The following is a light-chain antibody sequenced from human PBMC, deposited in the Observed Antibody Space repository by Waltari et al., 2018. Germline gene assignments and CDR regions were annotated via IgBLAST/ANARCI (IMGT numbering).Light chain of an antibody. V-gene: IGLV3-1*01. Sequence: SYELTQPPSVSVSPGQTATITCSGEKLGQKYACWYQQKPGQSPVLVIYQDRQRPSGSPGRFSGSNSGSTATLTISGTRAMDEADYYCQAWDSRTAVFGGGTKLTVL. CDR2: QDR. CDR1: KLGQKY. J-gene: IGLJ2*01. CDR3: QAWDSRTAV.